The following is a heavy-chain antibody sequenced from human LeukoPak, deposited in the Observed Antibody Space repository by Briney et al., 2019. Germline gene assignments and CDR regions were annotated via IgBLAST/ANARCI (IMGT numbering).Heavy chain of an antibody. J-gene: IGHJ4*02. CDR3: ASLPATFDFWSGTFDY. CDR2: IYYSGST. Sequence: PSETLSLTCTVSGESISSTTYYRGWIRQPPGKGLEWIGSIYYSGSTYYNPSLKSRVTISVDTSKNQFSLKLSSVTAADTAVYYCASLPATFDFWSGTFDYWGQGTLVTVSS. CDR1: GESISSTTYY. D-gene: IGHD3-3*01. V-gene: IGHV4-39*01.